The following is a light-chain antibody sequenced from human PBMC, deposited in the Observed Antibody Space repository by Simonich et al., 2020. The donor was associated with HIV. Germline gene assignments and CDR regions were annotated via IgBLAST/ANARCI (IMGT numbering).Light chain of an antibody. CDR2: DAS. CDR1: QSVSSY. CDR3: QQRSNWPPSRT. J-gene: IGKJ4*01. Sequence: EIVLTQSPATLSLSPGERATLSCRASQSVSSYLAWYQQNPGQAPRLLIYDASNRATSIPARFSGSGSGTDFTLTISSLEPEDFAVYYCQQRSNWPPSRTFGGGTKVEIK. V-gene: IGKV3-11*01.